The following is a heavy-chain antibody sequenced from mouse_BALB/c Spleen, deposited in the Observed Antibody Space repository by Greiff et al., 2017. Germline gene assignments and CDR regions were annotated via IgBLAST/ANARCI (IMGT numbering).Heavy chain of an antibody. D-gene: IGHD2-2*01. V-gene: IGHV1-80*01. Sequence: VQRVESGAELVRPGSSVKISCKASGYAFSSYWMNWVKQRPGQGLEWIGQIYPGDGDTNYNGKFKGKATLTADKSSSTAYMQLSSLTSEDSAVYFCARYGFGDYYAMDYWGQGTSVTVSS. J-gene: IGHJ4*01. CDR2: IYPGDGDT. CDR3: ARYGFGDYYAMDY. CDR1: GYAFSSYW.